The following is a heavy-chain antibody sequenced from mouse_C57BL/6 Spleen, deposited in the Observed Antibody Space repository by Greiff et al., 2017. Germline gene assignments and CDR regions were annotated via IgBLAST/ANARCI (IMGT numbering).Heavy chain of an antibody. D-gene: IGHD1-1*01. V-gene: IGHV5-4*01. J-gene: IGHJ3*01. CDR1: GFTFSSYA. CDR2: ISDGGSYT. CDR3: AREGYYGSSYWFAY. Sequence: EVQLVESGGGLVKPGGSLKLSCAASGFTFSSYAMSWVRQTPEKRLEWVATISDGGSYTYYTDNVKGRFTISRDNAKNNLYLQMSHLKSEDTAMYYCAREGYYGSSYWFAYWGQGTLVTVSA.